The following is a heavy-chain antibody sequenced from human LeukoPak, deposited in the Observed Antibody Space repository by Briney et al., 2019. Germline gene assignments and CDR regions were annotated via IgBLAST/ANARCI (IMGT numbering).Heavy chain of an antibody. J-gene: IGHJ5*02. CDR2: ISKDGSNK. CDR1: GFTFSRYA. CDR3: ARVGNPNWFDP. Sequence: GGSLRLSCAASGFTFSRYAMHWVRQAPGKGLEWVALISKDGSNKYYADSVKGRFTISRDNSKNTLYLQMNSLRAEDTAVYYCARVGNPNWFDPWGQGTMVTVSS. D-gene: IGHD4-23*01. V-gene: IGHV3-30*14.